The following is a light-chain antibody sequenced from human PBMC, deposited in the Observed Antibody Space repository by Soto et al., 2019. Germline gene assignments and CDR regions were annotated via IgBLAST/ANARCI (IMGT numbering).Light chain of an antibody. CDR2: GAS. Sequence: EIVLTQSPGTLSLSPGERATLSCRASQSVSSSYLVWYQQKPCQAPRLLIYGASSRATGIPDRFSGSGSVTDFTLTISRLEPEDFAVYYCQQHTSSPHMYTFGQGTKLEIK. CDR1: QSVSSSY. J-gene: IGKJ2*01. V-gene: IGKV3-20*01. CDR3: QQHTSSPHMYT.